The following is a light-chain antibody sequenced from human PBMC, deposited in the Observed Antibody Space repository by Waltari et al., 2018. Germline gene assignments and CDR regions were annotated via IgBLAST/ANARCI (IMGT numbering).Light chain of an antibody. CDR1: SRDVGGYTF. V-gene: IGLV2-14*03. J-gene: IGLJ2*01. CDR2: DGG. CDR3: CSYTRSGSLV. Sequence: QSALTQPASVSGSPGQSISISCTGTSRDVGGYTFVSRYQRLPGKAPKPIIYDGGNRPSGVSNRFSGSKSGNAASLIISGLQADDEADYYCCSYTRSGSLVFGGGTKLTVL.